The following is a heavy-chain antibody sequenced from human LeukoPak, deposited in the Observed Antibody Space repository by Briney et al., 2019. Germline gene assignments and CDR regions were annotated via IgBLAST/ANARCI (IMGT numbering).Heavy chain of an antibody. V-gene: IGHV1-18*04. Sequence: GASVKLSCKASGYRFTSYGIIWVRQPPGQALEWMGGISAHNGNTNYGQKLQGRVTMTTDTSTSTAYMELRSLRSDDTAVYYCARGDDYGDYLSAFDIWGQGTMVTVSS. D-gene: IGHD4-17*01. CDR1: GYRFTSYG. CDR3: ARGDDYGDYLSAFDI. CDR2: ISAHNGNT. J-gene: IGHJ3*02.